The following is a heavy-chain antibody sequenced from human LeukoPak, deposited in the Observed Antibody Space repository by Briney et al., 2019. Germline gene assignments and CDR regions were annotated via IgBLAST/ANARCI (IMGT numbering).Heavy chain of an antibody. V-gene: IGHV3-30*03. D-gene: IGHD6-19*01. CDR2: ISYDGSNK. Sequence: GRSLRLSCAASGFTFSHYGMHWVRQAPGKGLDWVAVISYDGSNKYYADSVRGRFTISRDNSKNTLYLQVNSLRAEDTAVYYCARDWVGSGWPFDYWGQGTLVTVSS. CDR1: GFTFSHYG. CDR3: ARDWVGSGWPFDY. J-gene: IGHJ4*02.